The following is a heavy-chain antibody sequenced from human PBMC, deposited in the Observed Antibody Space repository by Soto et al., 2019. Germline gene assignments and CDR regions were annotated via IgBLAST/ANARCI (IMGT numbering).Heavy chain of an antibody. Sequence: QITLKEAGPPLVKPTQTLTLTCSFSGFSLITSGVGVGWIRQPPGKALEWLALIYWDDDTGYSKSLRNRLTIPHDTSRNHVVLTMTTMDPAHTATYYCAHLLSPRIFDSSVQGTLVTVSS. V-gene: IGHV2-5*02. D-gene: IGHD2-15*01. J-gene: IGHJ4*02. CDR1: GFSLITSGVG. CDR3: AHLLSPRIFDS. CDR2: IYWDDDT.